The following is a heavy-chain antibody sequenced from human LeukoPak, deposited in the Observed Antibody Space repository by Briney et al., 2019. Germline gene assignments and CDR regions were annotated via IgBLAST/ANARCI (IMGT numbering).Heavy chain of an antibody. Sequence: SETLSLTCTVSGDSISSSSYYWGWIRQPPGKGLEWIVSIYYSGNTYYDPSLKSRVTISVDTSKNQFSLRLSSVTAADTAVYYCARGGSYYYYYYMDVWGKGTTVTVSS. CDR3: ARGGSYYYYYYMDV. CDR2: IYYSGNT. V-gene: IGHV4-39*07. J-gene: IGHJ6*03. CDR1: GDSISSSSYY. D-gene: IGHD1-26*01.